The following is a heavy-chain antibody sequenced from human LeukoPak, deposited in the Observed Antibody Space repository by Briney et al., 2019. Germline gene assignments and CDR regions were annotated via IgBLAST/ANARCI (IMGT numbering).Heavy chain of an antibody. CDR1: GGSFSGYY. CDR3: ALQGPENSSGWYYFDY. J-gene: IGHJ4*02. CDR2: INHSGGT. Sequence: SETLSLTCAVYGGSFSGYYWSWIRQPPGKGLEWIGEINHSGGTNYNPSLKSRVTISVDTSKNQFSLKLSSVTAADTAVYYCALQGPENSSGWYYFDYWGQGTLVTVSS. V-gene: IGHV4-34*01. D-gene: IGHD6-19*01.